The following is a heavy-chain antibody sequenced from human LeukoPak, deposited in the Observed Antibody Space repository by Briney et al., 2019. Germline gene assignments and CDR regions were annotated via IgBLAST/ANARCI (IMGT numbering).Heavy chain of an antibody. CDR2: ISGSGGDT. D-gene: IGHD1-26*01. Sequence: PGGSLRLSCAASGFIFSNYAMTWVRQAPGKGLEWVSAISGSGGDTFYADSVKGRFSISRDNSKNTLYLQMNSLGAEDAAVYYCAKDLEEWELLRSFDYWGQGTLVTVSS. J-gene: IGHJ4*02. CDR3: AKDLEEWELLRSFDY. CDR1: GFIFSNYA. V-gene: IGHV3-23*01.